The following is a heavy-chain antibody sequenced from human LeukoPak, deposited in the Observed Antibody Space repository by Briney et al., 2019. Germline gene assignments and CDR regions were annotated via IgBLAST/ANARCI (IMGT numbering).Heavy chain of an antibody. V-gene: IGHV3-64D*06. CDR1: GFTFSSYA. D-gene: IGHD3-9*01. Sequence: PGGSLRLSCSASGFTFSSYAMQWVRQAPGKGLEYVSAISSNGGSTYYADSVKGRFTISRDNSKNTLYLQMSSLRAEDTAVYYCVKGVWVSFDWLLGDCDYWGQGTLVTVSS. J-gene: IGHJ4*02. CDR3: VKGVWVSFDWLLGDCDY. CDR2: ISSNGGST.